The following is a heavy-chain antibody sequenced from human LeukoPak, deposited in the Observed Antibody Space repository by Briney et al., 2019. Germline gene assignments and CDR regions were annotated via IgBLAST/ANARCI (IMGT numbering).Heavy chain of an antibody. Sequence: PGGSLRLSCAASGFIVNNIYMTWVRQAPGKGLEWVSIIYSGGSTFYADSVKGRFTISRGNSNNTLFLQMNSLRAEDTAVYYCARGASVSGGTLDSWGQGTLVTVS. D-gene: IGHD1-26*01. CDR2: IYSGGST. CDR1: GFIVNNIY. CDR3: ARGASVSGGTLDS. V-gene: IGHV3-66*01. J-gene: IGHJ4*02.